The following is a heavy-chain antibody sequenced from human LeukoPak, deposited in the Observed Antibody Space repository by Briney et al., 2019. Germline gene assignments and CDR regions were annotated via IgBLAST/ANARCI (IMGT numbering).Heavy chain of an antibody. D-gene: IGHD5-12*01. J-gene: IGHJ4*02. Sequence: GGSLRLSCAASGLTFNNYVMNWVRQAPGKGLEWVAVISYDGNNKYYTDSVKGRFTISRDNSKNTLYLQMNSLRAEDTAVYYCARDLQSVYSGYAPDYWGQGTLVTVSS. CDR1: GLTFNNYV. V-gene: IGHV3-30*03. CDR3: ARDLQSVYSGYAPDY. CDR2: ISYDGNNK.